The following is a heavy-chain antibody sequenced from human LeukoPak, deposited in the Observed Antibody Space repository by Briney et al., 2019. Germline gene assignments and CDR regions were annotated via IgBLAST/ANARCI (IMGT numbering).Heavy chain of an antibody. Sequence: GGSLRLSCAASRFTFSSYGMHWVRQAPGKGLEWVAYLQYDGSNKQYADSVKGRFTISRDSSKNILYLQMNSLRAEDTAVYYCAKDRCSNGVGCYYYYMDVWGKGTTVTISS. CDR3: AKDRCSNGVGCYYYYMDV. V-gene: IGHV3-30*02. D-gene: IGHD2-8*01. CDR1: RFTFSSYG. J-gene: IGHJ6*03. CDR2: LQYDGSNK.